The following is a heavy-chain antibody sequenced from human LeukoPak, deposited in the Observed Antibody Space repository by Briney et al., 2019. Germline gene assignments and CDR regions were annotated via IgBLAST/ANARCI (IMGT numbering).Heavy chain of an antibody. CDR2: ISADNGKT. V-gene: IGHV1-18*01. CDR1: GYTFTTYG. D-gene: IGHD6-19*01. Sequence: ASVKVSCKASGYTFTTYGVSWVRQAPGQGLEWMGWISADNGKTNYAQNVQGRVTMTTDTFTSTAYMELRSLRSDDTAVYYCARDGRIAVAAYMPLGYWGQGTLVTVSS. J-gene: IGHJ4*02. CDR3: ARDGRIAVAAYMPLGY.